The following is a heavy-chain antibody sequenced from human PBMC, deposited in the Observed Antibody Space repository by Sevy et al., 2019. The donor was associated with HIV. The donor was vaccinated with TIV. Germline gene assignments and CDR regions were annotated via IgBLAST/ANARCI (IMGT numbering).Heavy chain of an antibody. J-gene: IGHJ3*02. CDR3: GRAQGYCVVNSCFGGSINAFDI. CDR2: ISWNSGAI. D-gene: IGHD2-2*01. V-gene: IGHV3-9*01. Sequence: GGSLRLSCAASGFTFSDYAMHWVRLVPGKGLEWVSGISWNSGAIGYADSVKGRFTISRDNAKNSLHLQMNSLRVEDTALYDCGRAQGYCVVNSCFGGSINAFDIWGQGTMVTVSS. CDR1: GFTFSDYA.